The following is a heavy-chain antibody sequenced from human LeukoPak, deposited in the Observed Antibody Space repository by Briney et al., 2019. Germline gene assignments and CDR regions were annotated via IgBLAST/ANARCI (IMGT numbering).Heavy chain of an antibody. Sequence: GESLKISCKGSGYSFTSHWIGWVRQMPGKGLEWMGIIYPADSDTRYSPSIQGQVTFSVDRSIRTAYLQWNSLRPSDIGMYFCARVPQAVAVTAGFDYWGQGTRVTVSS. J-gene: IGHJ4*02. V-gene: IGHV5-51*01. D-gene: IGHD2-21*02. CDR2: IYPADSDT. CDR3: ARVPQAVAVTAGFDY. CDR1: GYSFTSHW.